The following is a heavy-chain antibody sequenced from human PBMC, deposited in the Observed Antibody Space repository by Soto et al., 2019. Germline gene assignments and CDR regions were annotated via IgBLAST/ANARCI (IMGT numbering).Heavy chain of an antibody. V-gene: IGHV4-39*01. J-gene: IGHJ4*02. CDR1: GGSISSRTFW. D-gene: IGHD4-4*01. Sequence: QLQLQESGPGLVKPSETLSLTCSVSGGSISSRTFWWAWIRQPPGQGLEWIGDMYYSGSSYSSPSLKSRLTPSVKTSKNHLSVKLNAVTAADTAVYYCARHLRDDYKYGRSGILDYLGRGTLVTFSS. CDR3: ARHLRDDYKYGRSGILDY. CDR2: MYYSGSS.